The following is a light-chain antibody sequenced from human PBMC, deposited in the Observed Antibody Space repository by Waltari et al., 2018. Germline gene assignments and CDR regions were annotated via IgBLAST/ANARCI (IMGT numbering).Light chain of an antibody. J-gene: IGLJ1*01. CDR1: SRDVGGYNY. Sequence: QSALTQPASVSGSPGQSITISCTGTSRDVGGYNYVSWYQQHPGTTPKLSIFDVNRRPSGLSHRFSGSKSGNTASLTISGLQAEDEADYYCGSYTTRATHVFGIGTKVTVL. CDR2: DVN. CDR3: GSYTTRATHV. V-gene: IGLV2-14*03.